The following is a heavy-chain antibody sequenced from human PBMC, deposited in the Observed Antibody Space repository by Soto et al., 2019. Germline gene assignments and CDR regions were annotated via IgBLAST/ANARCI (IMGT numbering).Heavy chain of an antibody. D-gene: IGHD2-15*01. CDR2: IYCSGTT. J-gene: IGHJ6*02. CDR1: GGSISSGDYY. V-gene: IGHV4-30-4*01. CDR3: ARVYCSGGRCYGYYYYGMDV. Sequence: SETLSLTCTVSGGSISSGDYYWSWIRQPPGKGLEWIGYIYCSGTTYYNPSLKSRVTISVDTSKNQFSLKLSSVTAADTAVYYCARVYCSGGRCYGYYYYGMDVWGQGTTVTVSS.